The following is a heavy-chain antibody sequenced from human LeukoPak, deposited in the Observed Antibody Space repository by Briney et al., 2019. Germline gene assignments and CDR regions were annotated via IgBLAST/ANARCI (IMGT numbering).Heavy chain of an antibody. D-gene: IGHD1-26*01. CDR1: GGSISSYY. Sequence: ETLSLTCTVSGGSISSYYWSWVRQAPGKGLEWVSVIYSGGSTYYADSVKGRFTISRDNLKNMMYLQMNSLRAEDTAVYYCASYEWDLRAFDVWGQGTMVTVSS. J-gene: IGHJ3*01. CDR2: IYSGGST. CDR3: ASYEWDLRAFDV. V-gene: IGHV3-53*01.